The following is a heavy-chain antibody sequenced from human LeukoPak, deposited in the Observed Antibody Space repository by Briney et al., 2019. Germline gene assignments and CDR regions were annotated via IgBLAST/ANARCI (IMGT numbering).Heavy chain of an antibody. D-gene: IGHD3-10*01. Sequence: PSETLSLTCTVSGGSISSYYWSWIRQPPGKRLEWIGYIYYSGSTNYNPSLKSRVTISVDTSKNQFSLKLSSVTAADTAVYYCARAGFGPDNWFDPWGQGTLVTVSS. CDR1: GGSISSYY. CDR2: IYYSGST. CDR3: ARAGFGPDNWFDP. J-gene: IGHJ5*02. V-gene: IGHV4-59*01.